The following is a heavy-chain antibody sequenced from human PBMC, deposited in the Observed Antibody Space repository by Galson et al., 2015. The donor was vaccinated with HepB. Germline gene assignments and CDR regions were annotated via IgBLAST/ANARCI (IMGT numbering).Heavy chain of an antibody. V-gene: IGHV1-18*01. CDR1: GYTFTSYG. D-gene: IGHD2-2*01. J-gene: IGHJ6*03. Sequence: SVKVSCKASGYTFTSYGISWVRQAPGQGLEWMGWISAYNGNTNYAQKLQGRVTMTTDTSTSTAYMELRSLRSDDTAVYYCARVAGEDYQLPENYYYYYYMDVWGKGTTVTVSS. CDR3: ARVAGEDYQLPENYYYYYYMDV. CDR2: ISAYNGNT.